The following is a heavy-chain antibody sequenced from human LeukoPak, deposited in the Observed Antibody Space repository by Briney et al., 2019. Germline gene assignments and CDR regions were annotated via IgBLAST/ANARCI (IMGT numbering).Heavy chain of an antibody. CDR1: GFTFSSFW. V-gene: IGHV3-74*01. CDR2: ISTDGSST. CDR3: ARAGSDYDLWTGYYYYTAV. D-gene: IGHD3-3*01. J-gene: IGHJ6*03. Sequence: GGSLRLSCTASGFTFSSFWMHWARQAPGKGLVWVSRISTDGSSTSYADSVKGRFTISRDDAKNTLYLQMNSLRAEDTAMYYCARAGSDYDLWTGYYYYTAVWGKGTTVTVSS.